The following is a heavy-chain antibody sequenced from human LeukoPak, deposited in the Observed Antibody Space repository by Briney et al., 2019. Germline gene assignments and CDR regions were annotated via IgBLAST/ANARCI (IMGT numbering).Heavy chain of an antibody. CDR3: AREVVPAAINFDY. D-gene: IGHD2-2*02. CDR2: MNPNSGNT. CDR1: GYTFTSYD. Sequence: GASVKVSCKASGYTFTSYDINWVRQATGQGLEWMGWMNPNSGNTGYAQKFQGRVTMTRNTSISTAYMELSSLRSEDTAVYYCAREVVPAAINFDYWGQGTLVTVSS. J-gene: IGHJ4*02. V-gene: IGHV1-8*01.